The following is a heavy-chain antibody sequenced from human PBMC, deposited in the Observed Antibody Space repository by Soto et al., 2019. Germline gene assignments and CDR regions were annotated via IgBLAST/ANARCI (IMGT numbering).Heavy chain of an antibody. V-gene: IGHV2-5*04. CDR1: GFSLSTSGVG. CDR3: SQTKGIKIFGGVIIPKTSNWFDP. Sequence: QITLKESGPTLVKPTQTLTLTCTFSGFSLSTSGVGVGWIRQPPGKALEWLALIYWNDDKRYSPSLKSRLTITKDTSKNPVVLNMTNLDPVDTGKYLCSQTKGIKIFGGVIIPKTSNWFDPWGQGT. J-gene: IGHJ5*02. CDR2: IYWNDDK. D-gene: IGHD3-3*01.